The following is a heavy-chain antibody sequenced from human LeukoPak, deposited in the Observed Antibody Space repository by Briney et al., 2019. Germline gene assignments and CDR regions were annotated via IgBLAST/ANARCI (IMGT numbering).Heavy chain of an antibody. D-gene: IGHD6-13*01. CDR1: GFTFDDYA. V-gene: IGHV3-9*01. CDR3: AEADKPSSSWIDY. CDR2: ISWNSGSI. J-gene: IGHJ4*02. Sequence: PGGSLRLSCAASGFTFDDYAMHWVRQAPGKGLEWVSGISWNSGSIGYADSVKGRFTISRDNAKNSLYLQMNSLRVEDTALYYCAEADKPSSSWIDYWGQGTLVTVSS.